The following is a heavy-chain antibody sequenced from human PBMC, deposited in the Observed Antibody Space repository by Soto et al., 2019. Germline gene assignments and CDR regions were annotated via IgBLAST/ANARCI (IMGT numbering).Heavy chain of an antibody. CDR2: IYYSGST. CDR1: GGSISSSSYY. CDR3: ARHVGSTSCYEGGCYYYYYYGMDV. V-gene: IGHV4-39*01. Sequence: PSETLSLTCTVSGGSISSSSYYWGWILHPPGKGLEWIGSIYYSGSTYYNPSLKSRVTISVDTSKNQFSLKLSSVTAADTAVYYCARHVGSTSCYEGGCYYYYYYGMDVWGQRTTVTVSS. J-gene: IGHJ6*02. D-gene: IGHD2-2*01.